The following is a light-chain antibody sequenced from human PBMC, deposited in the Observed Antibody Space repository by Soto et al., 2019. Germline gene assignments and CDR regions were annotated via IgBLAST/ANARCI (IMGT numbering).Light chain of an antibody. J-gene: IGLJ2*01. V-gene: IGLV1-44*01. CDR1: SSNIGSSP. Sequence: QSVLTQPPSASGTPGQRVTISCSGSSSNIGSSPVNWYQQLPGTAPKLLIFTNNQRPSGVPDRFSASKSGTSASLAISGLQSEDEADYYCAAWDDSLNGVIFGGGTKLTVL. CDR3: AAWDDSLNGVI. CDR2: TNN.